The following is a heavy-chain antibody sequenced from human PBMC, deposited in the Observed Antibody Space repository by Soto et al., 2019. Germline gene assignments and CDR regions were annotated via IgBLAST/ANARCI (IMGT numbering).Heavy chain of an antibody. V-gene: IGHV4-38-2*01. CDR1: GYSISSGYY. CDR2: IYHSGST. Sequence: LSLTCAVSGYSISSGYYCGWIRQPPGKGLEWIGSIYHSGSTYYNPSLKSRVTISVDTSKNQFSLKLSSVTAADTAVYYCASRGNSGYFDYWGQGTLVTVSS. CDR3: ASRGNSGYFDY. J-gene: IGHJ4*02. D-gene: IGHD2-21*02.